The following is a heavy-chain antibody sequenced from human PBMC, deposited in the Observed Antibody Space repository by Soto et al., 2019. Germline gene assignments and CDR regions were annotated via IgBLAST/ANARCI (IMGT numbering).Heavy chain of an antibody. CDR3: ARGPSGDSGSPG. D-gene: IGHD1-26*01. CDR2: ISYDGGDK. J-gene: IGHJ4*02. CDR1: GFTFSTYA. V-gene: IGHV3-30-3*01. Sequence: QVQLVESGGGVVQPGRSLRLSCAASGFTFSTYAMHWVRQAPGKGLEWVAVISYDGGDKYSADSLKGRFTISRDNSKNSLYLQMNSLRAEDTAVYYCARGPSGDSGSPGWGQGTLVTVSS.